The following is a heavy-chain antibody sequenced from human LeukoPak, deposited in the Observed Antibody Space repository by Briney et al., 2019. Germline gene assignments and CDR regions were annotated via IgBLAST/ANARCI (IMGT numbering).Heavy chain of an antibody. V-gene: IGHV3-30*02. J-gene: IGHJ4*02. CDR2: IRYDGSNI. D-gene: IGHD3-9*01. CDR1: GFTFSNYG. CDR3: ANGPHYQILTGFYKVRSHLDY. Sequence: GGSLRLSCAASGFTFSNYGMHWVRQAPGNRLEWVAFIRYDGSNIYYAGSVKGRFTISRDNSKNTLYLQMNSLRAEDTAIYYCANGPHYQILTGFYKVRSHLDYWGQGTLVTVSS.